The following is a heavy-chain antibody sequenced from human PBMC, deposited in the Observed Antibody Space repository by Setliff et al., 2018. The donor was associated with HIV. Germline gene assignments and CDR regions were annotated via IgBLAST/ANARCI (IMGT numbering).Heavy chain of an antibody. CDR1: GGSISNSSYY. CDR3: ARHSRGGYRGVDY. CDR2: IYYSGST. Sequence: SETLSLTCTVSGGSISNSSYYWGWIRQPPGKGLEWIGSIYYSGSTYYNPSLKSRVTISVDTSKNQFSLKLSSVTAADTAVYYCARHSRGGYRGVDYWGQGTLVTV. D-gene: IGHD6-19*01. V-gene: IGHV4-39*01. J-gene: IGHJ4*02.